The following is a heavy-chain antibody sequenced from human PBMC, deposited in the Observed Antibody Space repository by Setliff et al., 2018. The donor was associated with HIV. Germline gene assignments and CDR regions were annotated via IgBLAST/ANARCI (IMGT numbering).Heavy chain of an antibody. CDR2: ISSSTGRAI. D-gene: IGHD3-22*01. CDR1: GFTFSNYD. J-gene: IGHJ4*02. V-gene: IGHV3-48*03. Sequence: GSLRLSCAASGFTFSNYDMNWVRQAPGRGLEWISHISSSTGRAIYYADSVKGRFTIFRDDPKNSLYLQMNSLRVEDTAVYYCARASLGDNSGYYYYYWGQGTLVTVSS. CDR3: ARASLGDNSGYYYYY.